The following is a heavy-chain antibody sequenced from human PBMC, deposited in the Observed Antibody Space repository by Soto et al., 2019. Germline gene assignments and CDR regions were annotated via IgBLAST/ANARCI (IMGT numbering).Heavy chain of an antibody. D-gene: IGHD1-20*01. V-gene: IGHV4-30-4*01. CDR2: IYYSGST. CDR3: ARGRYNWNQGAFDI. Sequence: SETLSLTCTVSGGSISSNDYYWSWIRQPPGKGLEWIGYIYYSGSTYYNPSLKSRVTISADTSKTQFSLRLTSVTAADTAVYYCARGRYNWNQGAFDIWGQGTVVTVSS. CDR1: GGSISSNDYY. J-gene: IGHJ3*02.